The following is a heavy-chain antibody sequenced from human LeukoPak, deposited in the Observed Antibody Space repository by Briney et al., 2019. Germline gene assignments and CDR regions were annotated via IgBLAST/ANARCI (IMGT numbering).Heavy chain of an antibody. D-gene: IGHD2-2*01. J-gene: IGHJ5*02. CDR1: GGSFSGYY. CDR3: ARPPGAGTRYCSSTSCFGLRFDP. Sequence: SETLSLTCAVYGGSFSGYYWSWIRQPPGKGLEWIGEINHSGSTNYNPSLKSRVTISVDTSKNQFSLKLSSVTAADTAVYYCARPPGAGTRYCSSTSCFGLRFDPWGQGTLVTVSS. CDR2: INHSGST. V-gene: IGHV4-34*01.